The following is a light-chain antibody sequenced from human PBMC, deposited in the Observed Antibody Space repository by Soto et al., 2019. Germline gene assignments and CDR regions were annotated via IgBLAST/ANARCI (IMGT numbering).Light chain of an antibody. Sequence: DIQMTQSPSTLSGSVADRVTITCRASQTFSSWLAWYQHQPGSAPKRLIYGAFTLQSGVPSRFSGSGSGAEFTLTIDNLQPEDFATYYCQQYHLYWTFGPGTKVHIK. CDR3: QQYHLYWT. CDR1: QTFSSW. CDR2: GAF. J-gene: IGKJ1*01. V-gene: IGKV1-5*01.